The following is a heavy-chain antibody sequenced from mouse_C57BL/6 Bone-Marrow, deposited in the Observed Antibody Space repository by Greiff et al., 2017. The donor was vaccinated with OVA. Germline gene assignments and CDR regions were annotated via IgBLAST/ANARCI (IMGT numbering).Heavy chain of an antibody. CDR1: GYPFTDYY. D-gene: IGHD2-5*01. Sequence: EVQLQQSGPELVKPGASVKISCKASGYPFTDYYMNWVKQSHGKSLEWIGDINPNNGGTSYNQKFKGKATLTVDKSSSTAYMELRSLTSEDSTVYYCARNYSNAMDYWGQGTSVTVSS. CDR2: INPNNGGT. V-gene: IGHV1-26*01. CDR3: ARNYSNAMDY. J-gene: IGHJ4*01.